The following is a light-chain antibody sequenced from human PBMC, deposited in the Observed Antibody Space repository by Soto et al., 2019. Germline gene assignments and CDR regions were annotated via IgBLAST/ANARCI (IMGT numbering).Light chain of an antibody. CDR3: QQYNNWPPA. CDR2: GAS. V-gene: IGKV3-15*01. J-gene: IGKJ1*01. Sequence: EIVMTQSPATLSVSPGERATLSCRASQSVNGNLAWYQQKPGQAPRLLIYGASTRATGIPARFSGSGSGTEFTLTISSLQSEDFAVYYCQQYNNWPPACGQGTKVEI. CDR1: QSVNGN.